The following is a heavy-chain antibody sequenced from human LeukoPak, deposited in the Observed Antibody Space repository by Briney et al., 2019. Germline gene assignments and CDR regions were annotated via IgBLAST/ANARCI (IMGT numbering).Heavy chain of an antibody. V-gene: IGHV4-30-4*01. CDR2: IYYSGST. J-gene: IGHJ6*03. CDR1: GGSISSGDYY. CDR3: ARDTAMVTDYYMDV. D-gene: IGHD5-18*01. Sequence: SQTLSLTCTVSGGSISSGDYYWSWIRQPPGKGLEWIGYIYYSGSTHYNPFLKSRVTISVDTSKNQFSLKLSSVTAADTAVYYCARDTAMVTDYYMDVWGKGTTVTVSS.